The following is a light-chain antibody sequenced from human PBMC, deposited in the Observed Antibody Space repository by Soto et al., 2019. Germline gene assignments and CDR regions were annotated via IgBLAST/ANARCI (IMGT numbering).Light chain of an antibody. CDR2: LNSDGSH. CDR1: SGHNSYA. V-gene: IGLV4-69*01. Sequence: QLVLTQPPSASASLGASVKLTCTLSSGHNSYAIAWHQQQPEKGPRYLMKLNSDGSHSKGDAIPDRFSGSSSGAARYLTISSLQSEDEADYYCQTWSTDIRVFGGGTQLTVL. J-gene: IGLJ3*02. CDR3: QTWSTDIRV.